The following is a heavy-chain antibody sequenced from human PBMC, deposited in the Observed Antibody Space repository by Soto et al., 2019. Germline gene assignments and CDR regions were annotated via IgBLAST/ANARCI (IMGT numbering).Heavy chain of an antibody. CDR3: AKLGLGYCYSTSCYDAFDI. CDR1: GFTFSSYE. D-gene: IGHD2-2*01. J-gene: IGHJ3*02. CDR2: ISSSGSTI. Sequence: GGSLRLSCAASGFTFSSYEMNWVRQAPGKGLEWVSYISSSGSTIYYADSVKGDFTISRDNAKNSLSLQMNSLRAEDTAVYYCAKLGLGYCYSTSCYDAFDIWGQGTMVTVSS. V-gene: IGHV3-48*03.